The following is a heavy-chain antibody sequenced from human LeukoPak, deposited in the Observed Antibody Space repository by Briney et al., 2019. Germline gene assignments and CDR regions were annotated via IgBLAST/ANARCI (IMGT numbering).Heavy chain of an antibody. CDR3: AKVPYCGGDCYSGVEPRTKYYFDY. V-gene: IGHV3-23*01. Sequence: AGGSLRLSCAASGFTFSSYAMSWVRQAPGKGLEWVSAISGSGGSTYYADSVKGRFTISRDNSKNTLYLQMNSLRAEDTAVYYCAKVPYCGGDCYSGVEPRTKYYFDYWGQGTLVTVSS. CDR1: GFTFSSYA. D-gene: IGHD2-21*02. CDR2: ISGSGGST. J-gene: IGHJ4*02.